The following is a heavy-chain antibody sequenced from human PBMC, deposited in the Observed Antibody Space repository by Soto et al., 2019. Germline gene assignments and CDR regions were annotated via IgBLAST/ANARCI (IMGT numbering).Heavy chain of an antibody. CDR2: ISSNGGST. CDR1: GFTFSSYA. J-gene: IGHJ6*03. D-gene: IGHD3-10*01. V-gene: IGHV3-64*01. Sequence: GGSLRLSCAASGFTFSSYAMHWVRQAPGKGLEYVSAISSNGGSTYYANSVMGRFTISRDNSKNTLYLQMGSLRAEDMAVYYCARGGFGELLTVSYYYYYMDVWGKGTTVTVSS. CDR3: ARGGFGELLTVSYYYYYMDV.